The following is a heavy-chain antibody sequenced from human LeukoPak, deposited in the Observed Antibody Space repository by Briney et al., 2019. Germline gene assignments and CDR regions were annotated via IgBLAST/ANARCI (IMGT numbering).Heavy chain of an antibody. CDR2: IYYSGST. Sequence: SETLSLTCTVSGGSISSYYWSWIRQPPGKGLEWIGYIYYSGSTNYNPSLKSRVTISVDTSKNQFSLKLSSVTAADTAVYHCAGPRKNIVVAPPAKPGYYYSGMDVGAKGPTAPVS. CDR3: AGPRKNIVVAPPAKPGYYYSGMDV. J-gene: IGHJ6*04. V-gene: IGHV4-59*08. CDR1: GGSISSYY. D-gene: IGHD2-2*01.